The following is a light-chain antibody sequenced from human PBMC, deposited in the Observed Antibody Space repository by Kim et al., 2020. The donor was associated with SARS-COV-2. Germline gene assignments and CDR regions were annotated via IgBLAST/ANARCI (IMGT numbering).Light chain of an antibody. CDR2: FDN. V-gene: IGLV3-21*04. CDR3: QVWDSRGAQYV. J-gene: IGLJ1*01. Sequence: PGKTATITCGGKNIGSKSVHWYQQKPGPAPVLFIYFDNVRPSGTPARFSGSNYGTTATLTISRVEAGDEADYYCQVWDSRGAQYVFGSGTKVTVL. CDR1: NIGSKS.